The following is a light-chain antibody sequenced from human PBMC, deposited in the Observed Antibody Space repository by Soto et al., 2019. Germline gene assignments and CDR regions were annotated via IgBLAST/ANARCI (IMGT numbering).Light chain of an antibody. CDR2: GAS. CDR3: QQYGSSPLT. CDR1: QSVSSSY. Sequence: EIVLTQSPGILSLSPGERATLSCRASQSVSSSYLAWYQQKPGQAPRLLIYGASSRATGIPDRFSGSGSGTDFTLTISRREPEDFAVYYCQQYGSSPLTFGGGTKVEIK. V-gene: IGKV3-20*01. J-gene: IGKJ4*01.